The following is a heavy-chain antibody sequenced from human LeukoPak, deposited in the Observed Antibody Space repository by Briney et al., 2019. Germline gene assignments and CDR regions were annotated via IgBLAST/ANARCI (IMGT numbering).Heavy chain of an antibody. V-gene: IGHV3-23*01. D-gene: IGHD3-22*01. J-gene: IGHJ4*02. CDR2: IGGSGGST. CDR1: GFTFSSYA. CDR3: ARVRYYDSSGYYYYFDY. Sequence: GGSLRLSCAASGFTFSSYAMYWVRQAPGKGLEWVSAIGGSGGSTYYADSVKGRFTISRDNSKNTLYLQMNSLRAEDTAVYYCARVRYYDSSGYYYYFDYWGQGTLVTVSS.